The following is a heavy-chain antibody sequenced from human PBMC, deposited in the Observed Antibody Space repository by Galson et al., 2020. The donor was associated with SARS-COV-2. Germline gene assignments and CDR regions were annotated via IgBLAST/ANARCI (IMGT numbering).Heavy chain of an antibody. D-gene: IGHD6-13*01. CDR2: IYHSGST. CDR3: ARYGSSRKATDY. CDR1: GGSINIDDYY. Sequence: SETLSLTCTVSGGSINIDDYYWSWIRQLPGKGLEWIGYIYHSGSTYYNPSLKSRLTISLGTSNNQFSLKLYSVTAADTAIYYCARYGSSRKATDYWGQGTLVTVSS. J-gene: IGHJ4*02. V-gene: IGHV4-31*03.